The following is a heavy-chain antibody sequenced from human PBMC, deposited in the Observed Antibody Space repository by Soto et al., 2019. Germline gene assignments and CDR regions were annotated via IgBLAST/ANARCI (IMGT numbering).Heavy chain of an antibody. J-gene: IGHJ4*02. CDR2: IYSGGST. D-gene: IGHD4-17*01. Sequence: EVQLVESGGGLVQPGGSLRLSCAASGFTVSSNYMSWVRQAPGKGLEWVSVIYSGGSTYYADSVKGRFTISRDNSKNTRYLQMNSLRAEDTAVYYCARVGYGDYFDYWGQGTLVTVSS. CDR3: ARVGYGDYFDY. CDR1: GFTVSSNY. V-gene: IGHV3-66*01.